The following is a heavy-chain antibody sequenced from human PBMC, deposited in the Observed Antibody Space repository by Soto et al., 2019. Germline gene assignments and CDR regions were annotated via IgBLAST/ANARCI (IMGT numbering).Heavy chain of an antibody. J-gene: IGHJ3*02. D-gene: IGHD3-10*01. V-gene: IGHV4-4*07. CDR1: GGSISDFY. CDR3: ARPQYFGEDGAFNI. Sequence: QVQLQESGPGLVKPSETLSLICTVSGGSISDFYWSWIRQPAGKGLEWIGRIHTSGSTNINPSLKRRVRLSVDTSRNQLSLTLTSVTAADTAAYYCARPQYFGEDGAFNIWGQGTVVTVSS. CDR2: IHTSGST.